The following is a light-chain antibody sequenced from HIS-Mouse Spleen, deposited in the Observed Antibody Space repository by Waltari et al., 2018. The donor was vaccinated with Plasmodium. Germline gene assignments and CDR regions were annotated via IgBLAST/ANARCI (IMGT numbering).Light chain of an antibody. CDR2: AAS. CDR1: QGIRND. Sequence: AIQMTQSPSSLSASVGDRVTITCRASQGIRNDLGWYQQKPGKDPKLLIYAASSLQSVVPSRFSGSGSSTDFTLTISSLQPEDFATYYCLQDYNYPYTIGQGTKLEIK. V-gene: IGKV1-6*01. CDR3: LQDYNYPYT. J-gene: IGKJ2*01.